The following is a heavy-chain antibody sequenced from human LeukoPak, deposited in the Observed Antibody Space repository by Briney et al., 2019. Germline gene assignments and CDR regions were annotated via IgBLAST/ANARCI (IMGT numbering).Heavy chain of an antibody. Sequence: GGSLRLFCAASGFTFSSYSMNWVRQAPGKWLELVSSISSSSSYIYYADSVKGRFTISRDNAKNSLYLQMNSLRAEDTAVYYCARDRRASGPSDYWGQGTLVTVSS. CDR3: ARDRRASGPSDY. V-gene: IGHV3-21*01. CDR2: ISSSSSYI. CDR1: GFTFSSYS. J-gene: IGHJ4*02. D-gene: IGHD3-10*01.